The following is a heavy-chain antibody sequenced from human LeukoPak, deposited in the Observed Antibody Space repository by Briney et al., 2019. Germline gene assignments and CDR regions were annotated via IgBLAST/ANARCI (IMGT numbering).Heavy chain of an antibody. V-gene: IGHV3-74*01. CDR2: INSDGSST. Sequence: GGSLRLSCAASGFTFSSYWVHWVRQAPGKGLVWVSRINSDGSSTSYADSVKGRFTISRDNAKNTLYLQMNSLRAEDTAVYYCARVPQSITMIVVAPKSDAFDIWGQGTMVTVSS. J-gene: IGHJ3*02. CDR3: ARVPQSITMIVVAPKSDAFDI. D-gene: IGHD3-22*01. CDR1: GFTFSSYW.